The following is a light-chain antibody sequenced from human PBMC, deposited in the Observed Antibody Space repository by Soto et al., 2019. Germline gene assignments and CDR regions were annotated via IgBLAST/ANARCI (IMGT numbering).Light chain of an antibody. Sequence: DIQMTQSPSSLSASVGDRVTITCRASQGIRNDLGWYQQKPRKAHKRLIYAASSLQSGVPSRFSGSGCATEVTVSIISLQPEDFAATYCLQHNSYPALTCGGGTKVEIK. V-gene: IGKV1-17*01. CDR3: LQHNSYPALT. CDR2: AAS. CDR1: QGIRND. J-gene: IGKJ4*01.